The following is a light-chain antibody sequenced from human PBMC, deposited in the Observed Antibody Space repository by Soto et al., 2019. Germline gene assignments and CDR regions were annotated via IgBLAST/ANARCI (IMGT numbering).Light chain of an antibody. CDR1: QNVGRY. V-gene: IGKV1-39*01. CDR3: QQYYTFPLYT. Sequence: DIQMTQSPSSLSASVGDRITITCRASQNVGRYLTWYQQRSGGAPKRLIYSASNLQSGVSSRFSGSGSGTYFTLTISSLQSEDFATYYCQQYYTFPLYTFGQGTKLEI. J-gene: IGKJ2*01. CDR2: SAS.